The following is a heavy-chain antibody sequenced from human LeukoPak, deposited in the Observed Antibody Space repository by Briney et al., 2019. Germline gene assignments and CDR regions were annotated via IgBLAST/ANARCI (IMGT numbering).Heavy chain of an antibody. CDR2: INAGNGNT. J-gene: IGHJ5*02. CDR3: ARDLQYYYDSSGYYFPWFDP. D-gene: IGHD3-22*01. Sequence: ASVKVSCKASGYTFTSYAMHWVRQAPGQRLEWMGWINAGNGNTKYSQKFQGRVTITRDTSASTAYMELSSLRSEDTAVYYCARDLQYYYDSSGYYFPWFDPWGQGTLVAVSS. CDR1: GYTFTSYA. V-gene: IGHV1-3*01.